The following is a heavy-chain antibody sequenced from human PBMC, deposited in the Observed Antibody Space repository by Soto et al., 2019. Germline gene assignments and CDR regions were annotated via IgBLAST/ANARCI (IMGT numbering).Heavy chain of an antibody. D-gene: IGHD2-2*01. CDR2: INAGNGNT. CDR1: GYTFTSYA. J-gene: IGHJ6*02. CDR3: ARDRAGGYCSSTSCPTSGMDV. V-gene: IGHV1-3*01. Sequence: ASVKVSCKASGYTFTSYAMHWVRQAPGQRLEWMGWINAGNGNTKYSQKFQGRVTITRDTSASTAYMELSSLRSEDTAVYYCARDRAGGYCSSTSCPTSGMDVWGRGTTVTVSS.